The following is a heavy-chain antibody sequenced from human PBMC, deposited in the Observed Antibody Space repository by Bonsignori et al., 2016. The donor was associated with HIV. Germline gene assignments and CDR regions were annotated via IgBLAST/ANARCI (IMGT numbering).Heavy chain of an antibody. D-gene: IGHD1-26*01. CDR1: GGTSSNYG. Sequence: QVQLEQSGAEVKKPGSSVKVSCKVSGGTSSNYGIHWVRQAPGQGLEWMGGVIPKLPITNNAQNFQGRLTLTADESTGTVYMELTSLISKDTAVYYCARVPEVGATWFDHWGQGTLVTVSS. CDR3: ARVPEVGATWFDH. V-gene: IGHV1-69*04. J-gene: IGHJ5*02. CDR2: VIPKLPIT.